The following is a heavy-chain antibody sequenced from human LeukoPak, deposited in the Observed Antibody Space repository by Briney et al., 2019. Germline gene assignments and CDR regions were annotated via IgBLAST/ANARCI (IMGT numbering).Heavy chain of an antibody. CDR2: LYFSGST. Sequence: SETLSLTCTVSGGSVNSHYWSWIRPPPGKGLEWIGYLYFSGSTGYNPSLKSRVSISVETSKNQFSLRLSSVTAADTAVYYCARPYDSSGYYIRGAFDIWGQGAMVTVS. V-gene: IGHV4-59*02. CDR1: GGSVNSHY. D-gene: IGHD3-22*01. J-gene: IGHJ3*02. CDR3: ARPYDSSGYYIRGAFDI.